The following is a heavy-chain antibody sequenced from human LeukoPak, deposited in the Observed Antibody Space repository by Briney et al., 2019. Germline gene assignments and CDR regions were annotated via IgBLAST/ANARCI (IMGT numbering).Heavy chain of an antibody. Sequence: GGSLRLSCAASGSTFSRYAMSWVRQAPGKGLEWLSAISESDGSTYYADSVKGRFTMSRDNSKNTLYLQMNSLGADDTAVYFCAKDISQGYTFGSIEEDYWGQGTLVTVSS. CDR3: AKDISQGYTFGSIEEDY. CDR1: GSTFSRYA. V-gene: IGHV3-23*01. J-gene: IGHJ4*02. D-gene: IGHD5-18*01. CDR2: ISESDGST.